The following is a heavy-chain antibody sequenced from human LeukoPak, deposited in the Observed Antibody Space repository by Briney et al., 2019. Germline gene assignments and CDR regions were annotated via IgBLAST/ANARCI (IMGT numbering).Heavy chain of an antibody. CDR1: GYTFTGYY. J-gene: IGHJ4*02. V-gene: IGHV1-2*06. CDR2: INPNSGGT. Sequence: ASVKVSCKASGYTFTGYYMHWVRQAPGQGLEWMGRINPNSGGTNYAQKFQGRVTMTRDTSISTAYMELSRLRSDDTAVYYCARGDLLLGYCSGGSCYYRDYWGQGTLVTVPS. D-gene: IGHD2-15*01. CDR3: ARGDLLLGYCSGGSCYYRDY.